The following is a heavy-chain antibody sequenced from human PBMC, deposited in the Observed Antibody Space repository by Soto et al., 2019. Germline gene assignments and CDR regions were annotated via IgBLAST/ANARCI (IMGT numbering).Heavy chain of an antibody. V-gene: IGHV3-23*01. CDR1: GFTFSSYA. Sequence: AGGSLRLSCAASGFTFSSYAMSWVRQAPGKGLEWVSAISGSGGSTYYADSVKGRFTISRDNSKNTLYLQMNSLRAEDTAVYYCALTTVTTGKYFQHWGQGTLVTVYS. D-gene: IGHD4-17*01. CDR2: ISGSGGST. J-gene: IGHJ1*01. CDR3: ALTTVTTGKYFQH.